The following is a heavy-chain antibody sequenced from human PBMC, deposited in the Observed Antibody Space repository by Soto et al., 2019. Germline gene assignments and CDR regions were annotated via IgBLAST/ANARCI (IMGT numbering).Heavy chain of an antibody. CDR1: GYSFTSYW. CDR3: ARYSTTVVTQEDDSFDI. J-gene: IGHJ3*02. Sequence: GEALKISCQGSGYSFTSYWIGWVLQMPGEGLEWMGIIYPGDSDTRYSPSFQGQVTNSADKSISTAYLQWSSLKASDTAMYYCARYSTTVVTQEDDSFDIWGQGTMVTVSS. D-gene: IGHD4-17*01. CDR2: IYPGDSDT. V-gene: IGHV5-51*01.